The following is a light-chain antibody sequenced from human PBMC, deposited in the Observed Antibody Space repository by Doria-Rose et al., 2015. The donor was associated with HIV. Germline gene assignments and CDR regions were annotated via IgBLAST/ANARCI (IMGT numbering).Light chain of an antibody. CDR2: DGS. CDR1: QSFSSTY. V-gene: IGKV3-20*01. Sequence: LTQSLGTLSLSPGERATLSCRASQSFSSTYLAWYQQKPGQAPSLLIYDGSTRATGITDRFSASGSGTDFTLTINRLEPEDFALYYCXXYGTSXXFGQGTKVEI. CDR3: XXYGTSXX. J-gene: IGKJ1*01.